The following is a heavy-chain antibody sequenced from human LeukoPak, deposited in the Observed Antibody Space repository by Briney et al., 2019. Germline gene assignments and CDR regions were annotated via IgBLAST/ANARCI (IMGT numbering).Heavy chain of an antibody. Sequence: GGSLRLSCAVSGFTFSTYWMSWVRQAPGKGLEWVANIKQDGSDKYYVESVKGRFTISRDNAKNSLYLQMNSLRAEDMAVYYCARWAGGHYDYWGQGTLVTVSS. D-gene: IGHD1-26*01. J-gene: IGHJ4*02. CDR1: GFTFSTYW. CDR3: ARWAGGHYDY. CDR2: IKQDGSDK. V-gene: IGHV3-7*03.